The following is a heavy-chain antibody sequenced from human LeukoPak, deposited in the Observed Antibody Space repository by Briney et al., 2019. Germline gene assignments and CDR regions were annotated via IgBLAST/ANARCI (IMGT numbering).Heavy chain of an antibody. V-gene: IGHV4-59*01. J-gene: IGHJ5*02. CDR1: GGSISSYY. Sequence: SETLSLTCTVSGGSISSYYWSWIRQPPGKGLEWIGYIYYSGSANYNPSLKSRVTISVDTSKNLFSLKLSSVTAADTAVYYCARGAPRDYIWGSYRYDWFDPWGQGTLVTVSS. CDR3: ARGAPRDYIWGSYRYDWFDP. D-gene: IGHD3-16*02. CDR2: IYYSGSA.